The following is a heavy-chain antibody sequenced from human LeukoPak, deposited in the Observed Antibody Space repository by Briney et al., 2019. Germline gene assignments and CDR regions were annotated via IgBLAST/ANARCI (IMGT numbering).Heavy chain of an antibody. D-gene: IGHD2-2*01. CDR3: AKDLFACSSTSCYSQSH. CDR2: IRTRAYGETT. Sequence: GGSLRLSCSDSRFNFAYYTVSWFRQPPGKGLEWIGFIRTRAYGETTEYAASVEGRFTISRDDSKSIAYLQMNSLRAEDTAVYYCAKDLFACSSTSCYSQSHWGQGTLVTVSS. V-gene: IGHV3-49*03. CDR1: RFNFAYYT. J-gene: IGHJ4*02.